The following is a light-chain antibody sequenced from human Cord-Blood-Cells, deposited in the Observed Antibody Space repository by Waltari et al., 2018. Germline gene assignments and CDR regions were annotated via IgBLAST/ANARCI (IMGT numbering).Light chain of an antibody. J-gene: IGLJ1*01. V-gene: IGLV1-40*01. CDR2: GNS. Sequence: GAPGQRVTISCTGSSSNIGAGYDVHWYQQLPGTAPKLLIYGNSNRPSGVPDRFSGSKSGTSASLAITGLQAEDEADYYCQSYDSSLSGYVFGTGTKVTVL. CDR1: SSNIGAGYD. CDR3: QSYDSSLSGYV.